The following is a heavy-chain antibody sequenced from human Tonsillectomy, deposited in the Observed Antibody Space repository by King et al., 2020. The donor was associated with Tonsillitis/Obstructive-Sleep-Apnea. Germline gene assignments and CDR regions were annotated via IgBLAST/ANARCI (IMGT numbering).Heavy chain of an antibody. Sequence: VQLVESGGGVVQPGRSLRLSCAASGFTFSSYGMHWVRQAPGKGLEWVAVIAHGGSNKYYADSVKGRFTISRDNSKNTLYLQMNSLRAEDTAVYYCAKEMGALAVAGPVFDYWAPGPLLTVSS. D-gene: IGHD3-16*01. J-gene: IGHJ4*02. CDR2: IAHGGSNK. CDR1: GFTFSSYG. V-gene: IGHV3-30*18. CDR3: AKEMGALAVAGPVFDY.